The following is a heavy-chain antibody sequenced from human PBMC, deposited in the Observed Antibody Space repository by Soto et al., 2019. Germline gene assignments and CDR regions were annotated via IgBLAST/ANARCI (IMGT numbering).Heavy chain of an antibody. CDR1: GFTCSSYW. CDR3: GGGLVTRFYYYYGRDV. D-gene: IGHD2-21*02. CDR2: IKQDGSEK. V-gene: IGHV3-7*04. J-gene: IGHJ6*04. Sequence: GGSLRLSFAASGFTCSSYWMSWVRQAPGKGLEWVANIKQDGSEKYYVDSVKGRFTISRDNAKNSLYLQMNSLRAEDTAVYYSGGGLVTRFYYYYGRDVWGKGTRVTVSS.